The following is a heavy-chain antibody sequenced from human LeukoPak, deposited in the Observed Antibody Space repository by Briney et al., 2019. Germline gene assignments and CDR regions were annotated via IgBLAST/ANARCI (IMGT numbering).Heavy chain of an antibody. V-gene: IGHV3-48*01. Sequence: GGSLRLSCAASGFTFNNAWMSWVRRAPGKGLEWVSYISSGGSSIYYADSVKGRFTISRDNAKNSLYLQMNSLRAEDTAVYYCARDTYGSGSYYNAPLDYWGQGTLVTVSS. J-gene: IGHJ4*02. CDR3: ARDTYGSGSYYNAPLDY. CDR2: ISSGGSSI. CDR1: GFTFNNAW. D-gene: IGHD3-10*01.